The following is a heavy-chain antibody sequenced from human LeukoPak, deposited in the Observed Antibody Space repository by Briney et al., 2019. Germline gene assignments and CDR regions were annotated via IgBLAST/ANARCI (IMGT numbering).Heavy chain of an antibody. J-gene: IGHJ1*01. Sequence: PGGSLRLSCAASGFTVSSNYMGWVRQAPGKGLEWVSVIYRSGSTYYADSVKGRFTISRDNSNNTLYLQMNSLRAEDTAVYYCARSLGFCSSSNCQEYLQHWGQGTPVTVSS. V-gene: IGHV3-53*01. D-gene: IGHD2-2*01. CDR3: ARSLGFCSSSNCQEYLQH. CDR1: GFTVSSNY. CDR2: IYRSGST.